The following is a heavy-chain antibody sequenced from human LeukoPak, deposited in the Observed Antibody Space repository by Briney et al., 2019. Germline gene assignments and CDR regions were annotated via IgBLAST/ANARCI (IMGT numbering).Heavy chain of an antibody. D-gene: IGHD2-15*01. V-gene: IGHV1-8*01. CDR2: MNPNSGNT. CDR1: GYTFTGYD. CDR3: ARVSLGYCSGDTCYFHDY. Sequence: ASVNVSCKASGYTFTGYDINWVRQAAGQGLEWMGWMNPNSGNTGYAQKFQGRVTMTRSSSISTAYMELSSLRSEDTAVYFCARVSLGYCSGDTCYFHDYWGQGTLVTVSS. J-gene: IGHJ4*02.